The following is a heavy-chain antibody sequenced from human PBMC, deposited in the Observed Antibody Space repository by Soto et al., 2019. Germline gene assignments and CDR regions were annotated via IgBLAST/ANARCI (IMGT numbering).Heavy chain of an antibody. D-gene: IGHD3-3*01. CDR1: GGSVSSGSYY. V-gene: IGHV4-61*01. CDR3: ARSTKRDFWSGYDFDY. J-gene: IGHJ4*02. Sequence: PSETLSLTCTVSGGSVSSGSYYWSWIRQPPGKGLEWIGYIYYSGSTNYNPSLKSRVTISVDTSKNQFSLKLSSVTAADTAVYYCARSTKRDFWSGYDFDYWGQGTLVTVSS. CDR2: IYYSGST.